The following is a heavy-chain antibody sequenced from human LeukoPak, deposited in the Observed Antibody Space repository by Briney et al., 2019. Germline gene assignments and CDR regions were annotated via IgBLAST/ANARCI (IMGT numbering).Heavy chain of an antibody. CDR1: GFTFSSHT. CDR2: INQDGSEK. J-gene: IGHJ4*02. D-gene: IGHD6-13*01. Sequence: GGSLRLSCAASGFTFSSHTMSWVRQPPGKRLEWVANINQDGSEKYYVDSVKGRFTISRDNAKNSLYLQMNSLRAEDTVVYYCARGRIPSPGTGFDYWGQGTLVTVSS. V-gene: IGHV3-7*01. CDR3: ARGRIPSPGTGFDY.